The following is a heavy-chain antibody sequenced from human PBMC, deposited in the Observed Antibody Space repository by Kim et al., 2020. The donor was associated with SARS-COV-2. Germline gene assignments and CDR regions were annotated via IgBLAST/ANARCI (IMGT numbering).Heavy chain of an antibody. D-gene: IGHD2-15*01. CDR1: GGSISSISYY. V-gene: IGHV4-39*01. CDR3: TSWYSYYFDY. J-gene: IGHJ4*02. CDR2: VYYSGST. Sequence: SETLSLTCTVSGGSISSISYYWGWIRQPPGKGLEWIGSVYYSGSTYYNPSLKSRVTISVDTSKNQFSLKLSSVAAADTAVYYCTSWYSYYFDYWGQGTLV.